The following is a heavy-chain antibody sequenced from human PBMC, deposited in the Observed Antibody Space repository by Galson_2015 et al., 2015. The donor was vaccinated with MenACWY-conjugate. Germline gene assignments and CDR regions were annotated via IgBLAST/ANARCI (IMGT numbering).Heavy chain of an antibody. Sequence: ATLSLTCAVSGGSISSSNYWSWVRQSPGKGLEWIGDIHYSGRTNYNPSLRSRFTISVDKSKNQFSLKVTSVTAADTAVYYCARDYYGSESYIGVWFDPWGQGTLVTVSS. CDR2: IHYSGRT. J-gene: IGHJ5*02. V-gene: IGHV4-4*02. CDR1: GGSISSSNY. D-gene: IGHD3-10*01. CDR3: ARDYYGSESYIGVWFDP.